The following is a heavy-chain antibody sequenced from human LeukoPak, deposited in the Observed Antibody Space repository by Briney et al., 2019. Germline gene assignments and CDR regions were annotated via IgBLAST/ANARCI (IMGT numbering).Heavy chain of an antibody. V-gene: IGHV3-53*01. J-gene: IGHJ4*02. CDR2: MYTGGSI. CDR3: TRGGSYFDFDY. Sequence: HPGGSLRLSCAVSGFTVTDTYMSWVRQAPGKGLEWLSVMYTGGSIYYADFLKGRFTISRDISKNTLFLQMNSLRAEDTAVYYCTRGGSYFDFDYWGQGTLVTVSS. D-gene: IGHD1-26*01. CDR1: GFTVTDTY.